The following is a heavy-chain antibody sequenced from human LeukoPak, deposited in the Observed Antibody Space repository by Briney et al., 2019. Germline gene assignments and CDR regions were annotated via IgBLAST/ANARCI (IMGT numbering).Heavy chain of an antibody. D-gene: IGHD1-1*01. CDR1: GGSISSSNYF. J-gene: IGHJ1*01. Sequence: PSETLSLTCTVSGGSISSSNYFWGWIRQPPGKGLEWIGNIYYTGSTYYSPSLKSRVTISLDMSNNQFSLKLSSVTAADTAVYFCARFGTWMGYFQHWGQGTLVTVSS. CDR2: IYYTGST. CDR3: ARFGTWMGYFQH. V-gene: IGHV4-39*07.